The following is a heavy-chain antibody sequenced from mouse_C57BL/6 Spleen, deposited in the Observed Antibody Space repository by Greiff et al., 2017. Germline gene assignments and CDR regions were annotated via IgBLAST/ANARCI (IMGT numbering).Heavy chain of an antibody. V-gene: IGHV5-6*02. Sequence: EVKLEESGGDLVKPGGSLKLSCAASGFTFSSYGMSWVRQTPDKRLEWVATISSGGSYTYYPDSVKGRFTISRDNAKNTLYLQMSSLKSEDTAMYYCARDYYDDDEAYWGQGTLVTVSA. CDR1: GFTFSSYG. CDR3: ARDYYDDDEAY. D-gene: IGHD2-4*01. CDR2: ISSGGSYT. J-gene: IGHJ3*01.